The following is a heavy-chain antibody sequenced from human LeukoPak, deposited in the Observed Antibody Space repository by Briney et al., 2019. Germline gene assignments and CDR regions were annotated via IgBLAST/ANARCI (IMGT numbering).Heavy chain of an antibody. Sequence: SVKVSCKASGGTFSSYAISWVRQAPGQGLEWMGGIIPILGTANYAQKFQGRVTITTDESTSTAYMELSSLRSEDTAVYYCASLVATPDDYYYMDVWGKGTTVTVSS. V-gene: IGHV1-69*05. J-gene: IGHJ6*03. CDR1: GGTFSSYA. D-gene: IGHD5-12*01. CDR3: ASLVATPDDYYYMDV. CDR2: IIPILGTA.